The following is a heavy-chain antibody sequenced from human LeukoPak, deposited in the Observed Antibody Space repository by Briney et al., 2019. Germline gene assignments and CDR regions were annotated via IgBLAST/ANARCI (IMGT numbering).Heavy chain of an antibody. J-gene: IGHJ3*02. V-gene: IGHV4-31*03. CDR2: IYYSGST. CDR1: GGSISSGGYY. Sequence: SETLSLTCTVSGGSISSGGYYWSWLRQHPGTGLEWIGYIYYSGSTYYNPSLKSRVTISVDTSKNQFSLKLSSVTAADTAVYYCARGQNRASAFDIWGQGTMVTVSS. CDR3: ARGQNRASAFDI. D-gene: IGHD1-14*01.